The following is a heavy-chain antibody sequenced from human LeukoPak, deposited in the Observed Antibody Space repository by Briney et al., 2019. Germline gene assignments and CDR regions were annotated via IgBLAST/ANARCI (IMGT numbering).Heavy chain of an antibody. J-gene: IGHJ4*02. V-gene: IGHV3-7*01. CDR1: GFTFSDYY. CDR3: ARDPTRRFDL. Sequence: QPGGSLRLSCAASGFTFSDYYMAWIRQAPGKGLEWVASIVEDGSETYYLDSVKGRFTFSRDNAKNSLYLQMNSLRGEDTAVYYCARDPTRRFDLWGQGTLVTVSS. CDR2: IVEDGSET.